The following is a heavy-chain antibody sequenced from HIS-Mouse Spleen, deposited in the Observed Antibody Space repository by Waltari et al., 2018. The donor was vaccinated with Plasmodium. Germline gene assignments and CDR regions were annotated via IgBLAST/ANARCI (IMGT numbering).Heavy chain of an antibody. CDR3: ARRGGSYYYFDY. V-gene: IGHV4-39*01. Sequence: QLQLQESGPGLVKPSATLSLTCPVPGCSLSSSSYYWGWLRQPPGKGLEWIGSIYYSGSTYYNPSLKSRVTISVDTSKNQFSLKLSSVTAADTAVYYCARRGGSYYYFDYWGQGTLVTVSS. CDR2: IYYSGST. CDR1: GCSLSSSSYY. J-gene: IGHJ4*02. D-gene: IGHD1-26*01.